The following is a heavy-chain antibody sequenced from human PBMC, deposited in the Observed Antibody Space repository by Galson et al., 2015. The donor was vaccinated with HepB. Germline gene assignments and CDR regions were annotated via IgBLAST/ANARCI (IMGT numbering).Heavy chain of an antibody. D-gene: IGHD1-26*01. CDR2: IRYDGSNK. J-gene: IGHJ4*02. CDR1: GFTFSSYG. Sequence: SLRLSCAASGFTFSSYGMHWVRQAPGKGLEWVAFIRYDGSNKYYADSAKGRFTISRDNSKNTLYLQMNSLRAEDTAVYYCAKDGAGQWELLTRGSIDYWGQGTLITVSS. V-gene: IGHV3-30*02. CDR3: AKDGAGQWELLTRGSIDY.